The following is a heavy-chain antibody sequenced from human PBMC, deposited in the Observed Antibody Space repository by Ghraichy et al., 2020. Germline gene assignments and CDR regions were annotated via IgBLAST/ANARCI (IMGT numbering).Heavy chain of an antibody. J-gene: IGHJ4*02. D-gene: IGHD5-12*01. CDR3: ARDERWLLDY. CDR2: VYHSGSY. CDR1: GYSIRNGHY. V-gene: IGHV4-38-2*02. Sequence: TLSLTCAVSGYSIRNGHYWGWIRQPPGKGLEWIGSVYHSGSYYNNPSLESRVTLSVDTSKNQFSLKLTSVTAADTAVYYCARDERWLLDYWGQGVLVTVSS.